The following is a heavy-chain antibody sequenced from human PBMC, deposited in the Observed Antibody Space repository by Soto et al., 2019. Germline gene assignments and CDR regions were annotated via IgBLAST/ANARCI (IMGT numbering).Heavy chain of an antibody. Sequence: QVQLVQSGAEVKKPGASVKVSCKASGYTFTSYYMHWVRQAPGQGLEWMGIINPSGGSTSYAQKFRGRVTMNRDTSTSTVYMELSSLRSEDTAVYYCAIPYEYDGPPDYWGQGTLVTVSS. V-gene: IGHV1-46*03. J-gene: IGHJ4*02. D-gene: IGHD5-12*01. CDR2: INPSGGST. CDR3: AIPYEYDGPPDY. CDR1: GYTFTSYY.